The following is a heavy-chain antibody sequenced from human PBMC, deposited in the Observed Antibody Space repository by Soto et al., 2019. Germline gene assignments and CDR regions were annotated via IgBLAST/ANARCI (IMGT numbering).Heavy chain of an antibody. J-gene: IGHJ5*02. D-gene: IGHD2-15*01. CDR2: IYHSGST. CDR1: GYSISSGYY. Sequence: PSETLSLTCAVSGYSISSGYYWGWIRQPPGKGLEWIGSIYHSGSTYYNPPLKSRVTISVDTSKNQFSLKLSSVTAADTAVYYCARVGKYCSGGSCYSSNRNNWFDPWGQGTLVTVSS. CDR3: ARVGKYCSGGSCYSSNRNNWFDP. V-gene: IGHV4-38-2*01.